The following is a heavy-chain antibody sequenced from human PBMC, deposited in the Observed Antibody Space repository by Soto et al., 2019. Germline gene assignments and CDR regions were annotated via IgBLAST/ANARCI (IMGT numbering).Heavy chain of an antibody. CDR2: IYNGGIP. Sequence: SETLSLTCTVSGGSVSSQYWSWIRQPAGKGLEWIGRIYNGGIPLIHPSLESRVALSLDTSKNQFSLTLSSVTAADTAMYYCVRGIVGATTGTPIFDYWGQGTLVTVSS. CDR3: VRGIVGATTGTPIFDY. J-gene: IGHJ4*02. V-gene: IGHV4-4*07. D-gene: IGHD1-26*01. CDR1: GGSVSSQY.